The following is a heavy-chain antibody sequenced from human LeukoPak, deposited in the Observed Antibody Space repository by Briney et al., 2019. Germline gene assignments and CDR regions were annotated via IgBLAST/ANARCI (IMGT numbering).Heavy chain of an antibody. CDR1: GFTFSSYW. CDR2: IKQDGSEK. D-gene: IGHD3-3*01. J-gene: IGHJ4*02. Sequence: SGGSLRLSCAASGFTFSSYWMSWVRQAPGKGLEWVANIKQDGSEKYYVDSVKGRFTISRDNAKNSLYLQMNSLRAEDTAVYYCASFDFWSGKPLDYWGQGTLVTVSS. CDR3: ASFDFWSGKPLDY. V-gene: IGHV3-7*01.